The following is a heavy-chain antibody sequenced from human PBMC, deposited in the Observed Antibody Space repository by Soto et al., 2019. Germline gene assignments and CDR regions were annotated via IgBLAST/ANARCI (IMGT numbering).Heavy chain of an antibody. CDR1: GFTVSSNY. D-gene: IGHD6-13*01. J-gene: IGHJ6*02. V-gene: IGHV3-53*01. CDR2: IYSGGST. CDR3: ARDSGYSSSWSPSGMDV. Sequence: VGSLRLSCAASGFTVSSNYMSWFRQAPGKGLEWVSVIYSGGSTYYADSVKGRFTISRDNSKNTLYLQMNSLRAEDTAVYYCARDSGYSSSWSPSGMDVWGQGTTVTVSS.